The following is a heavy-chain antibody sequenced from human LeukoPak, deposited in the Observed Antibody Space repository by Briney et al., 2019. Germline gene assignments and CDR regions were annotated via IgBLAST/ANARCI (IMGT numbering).Heavy chain of an antibody. CDR2: MYYSGNT. Sequence: PSETLSLTCTVSVDSISGYYWSWSRQPPGKGLEWIGYMYYSGNTNYNPSLKSRLTTSLDTSKNQFSLKLSSVTAADTAVYYCARGKYDFDYWGQGTLVTVSS. CDR1: VDSISGYY. CDR3: ARGKYDFDY. V-gene: IGHV4-59*01. J-gene: IGHJ4*02. D-gene: IGHD2-2*01.